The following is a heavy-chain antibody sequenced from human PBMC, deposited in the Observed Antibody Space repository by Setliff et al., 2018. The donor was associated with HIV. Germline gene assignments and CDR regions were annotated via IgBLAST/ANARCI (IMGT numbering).Heavy chain of an antibody. D-gene: IGHD2-21*01. V-gene: IGHV3-30-3*01. CDR3: VGMDIVVVLPPDV. J-gene: IGHJ6*02. CDR1: GFTFSSYA. CDR2: ISCDGSNK. Sequence: PGGSLRLSCAASGFTFSSYAMYWVRQAPGKGLEWVAVISCDGSNKYYADSVKGRFTISRDNSKNTLYLQMNSLRAEDTAVYYCVGMDIVVVLPPDVWGQGTTVTVSS.